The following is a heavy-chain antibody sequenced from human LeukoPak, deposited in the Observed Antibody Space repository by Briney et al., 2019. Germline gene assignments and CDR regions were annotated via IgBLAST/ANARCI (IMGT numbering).Heavy chain of an antibody. CDR3: ARDQAVAGTGY. CDR2: IYYSGST. CDR1: GGSISSYY. J-gene: IGHJ4*02. D-gene: IGHD6-19*01. V-gene: IGHV4-59*01. Sequence: SETLSLTCTVSGGSISSYYWSWIRQPPGKGLEWIGYIYYSGSTNYNPSLKSRVTISVDTSKNQFSLKLSSVTAADTAVYHCARDQAVAGTGYWGQGTLVTVSS.